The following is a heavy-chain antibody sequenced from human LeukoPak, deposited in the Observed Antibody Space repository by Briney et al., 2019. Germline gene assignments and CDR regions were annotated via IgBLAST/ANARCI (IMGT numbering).Heavy chain of an antibody. CDR1: GVSVSGYY. V-gene: IGHV4-34*01. Sequence: SETLSLTCAVSGVSVSGYYWSWIRQAPGKGLEWIGVINHGGSTYYNASLKSRVTISVDTSKSQFSLQLSSVTAADTAVYYCARCRRVAGILGLVANNGMDVWGQGPTVTLSS. CDR2: INHGGST. D-gene: IGHD6-19*01. J-gene: IGHJ6*02. CDR3: ARCRRVAGILGLVANNGMDV.